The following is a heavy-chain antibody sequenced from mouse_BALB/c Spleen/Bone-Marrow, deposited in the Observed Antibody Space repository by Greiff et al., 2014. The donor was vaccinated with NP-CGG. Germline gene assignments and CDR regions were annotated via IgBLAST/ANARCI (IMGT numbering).Heavy chain of an antibody. D-gene: IGHD1-3*01. Sequence: VQLQQSGAELMKPGASVKISCKATGYTFSSYWIEWVNQRPGHGLEWIGEILPGSGTTHYNEKFKDKATFTADTSSNTAYMQPSSLKSEDSAVYYCARGGYNTPIFAYWGQGTLVTVSA. J-gene: IGHJ3*01. CDR2: ILPGSGTT. V-gene: IGHV1-9*01. CDR1: GYTFSSYW. CDR3: ARGGYNTPIFAY.